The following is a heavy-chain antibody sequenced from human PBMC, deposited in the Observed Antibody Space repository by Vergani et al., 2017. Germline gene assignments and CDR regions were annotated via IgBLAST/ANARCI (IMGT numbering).Heavy chain of an antibody. Sequence: QLVESGGGWVQPGGSLRLSCVVSGFDFSSYIMNWVRQAPGKGLEWVSFVSTGTKSQSYAESVKGRFTISRDSAKNSLYLQMDSLRAEDTAVYYCARCGLGPEGSSWSYYYYYYYMDVWGKGTTVTVSS. V-gene: IGHV3-48*01. CDR3: ARCGLGPEGSSWSYYYYYYYMDV. CDR2: VSTGTKSQ. D-gene: IGHD6-13*01. J-gene: IGHJ6*03. CDR1: GFDFSSYI.